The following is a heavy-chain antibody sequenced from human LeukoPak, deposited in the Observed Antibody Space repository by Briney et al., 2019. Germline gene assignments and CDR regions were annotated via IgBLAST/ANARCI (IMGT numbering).Heavy chain of an antibody. J-gene: IGHJ4*02. CDR3: DSCGGDRCWRYFDN. CDR2: ISSNGANT. Sequence: GGSLRLSCAASGFTFSSYGMHWVRQAPGKGLEYVSAISSNGANTFYANSVKGRFTISRDNSKNTLYLQMGSLKPEDMAVYAGDSCGGDRCWRYFDNWGQGTLVTVSS. V-gene: IGHV3-64*01. CDR1: GFTFSSYG. D-gene: IGHD2-21*01.